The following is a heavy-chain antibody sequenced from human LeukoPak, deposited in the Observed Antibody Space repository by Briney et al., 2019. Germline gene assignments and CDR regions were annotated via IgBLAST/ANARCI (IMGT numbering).Heavy chain of an antibody. CDR1: GFTFSSYA. Sequence: PGGSLRLSCAASGFTFSSYAMNWVRQAPGKGLEWVSIISGSGGSTYYADSVKGRFTISRDNSKNTLYLQMNSLRAEDTAVYYCAKEHGGSYFETDYWGQGTLVTVSS. V-gene: IGHV3-23*01. CDR2: ISGSGGST. D-gene: IGHD1-26*01. CDR3: AKEHGGSYFETDY. J-gene: IGHJ4*02.